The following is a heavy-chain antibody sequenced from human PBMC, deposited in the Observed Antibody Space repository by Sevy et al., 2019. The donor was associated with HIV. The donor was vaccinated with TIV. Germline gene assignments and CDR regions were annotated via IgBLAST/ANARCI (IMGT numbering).Heavy chain of an antibody. CDR1: GFTFSSYA. CDR2: ISGNGDST. V-gene: IGHV3-23*01. Sequence: GGSLRLSCVASGFTFSSYAMSWVRQAPGQGLEWVSVISGNGDSTYYADSVKGRFTISRENSKNTLYLQMISLRADDTAVYYCAKEPVAAAGTSDYFEYWGQGTLVTVSS. J-gene: IGHJ4*02. CDR3: AKEPVAAAGTSDYFEY. D-gene: IGHD6-13*01.